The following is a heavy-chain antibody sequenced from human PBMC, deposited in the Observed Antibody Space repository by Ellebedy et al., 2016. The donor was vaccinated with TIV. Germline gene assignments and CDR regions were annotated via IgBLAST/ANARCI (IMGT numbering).Heavy chain of an antibody. V-gene: IGHV3-66*01. CDR3: ARDVAAAGIWFAFDI. CDR2: IYSGGST. CDR1: GFTVSSNY. D-gene: IGHD6-13*01. J-gene: IGHJ3*02. Sequence: GESLKISCAASGFTVSSNYMSWVRQAPGKGLEWVSVIYSGGSTYYADSVKGRFTISRDNSKNTLYLQMNSLRAEDTAVYYCARDVAAAGIWFAFDIWGQGTMVTVS.